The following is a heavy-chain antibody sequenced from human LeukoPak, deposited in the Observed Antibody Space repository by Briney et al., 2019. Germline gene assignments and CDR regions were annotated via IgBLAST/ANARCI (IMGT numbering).Heavy chain of an antibody. V-gene: IGHV4-4*07. CDR1: GGSISSYY. CDR2: IYTSGST. J-gene: IGHJ4*02. CDR3: ARDPSSSWYGGYFDY. Sequence: SETLSLTCTVSGGSISSYYWSWIRQPAGKGLEWIGRIYTSGSTNYNPSPKSRVTMSVDTSKNQFSLKLSSVTAADTAVYYCARDPSSSWYGGYFDYWGQGTLVTVSS. D-gene: IGHD6-13*01.